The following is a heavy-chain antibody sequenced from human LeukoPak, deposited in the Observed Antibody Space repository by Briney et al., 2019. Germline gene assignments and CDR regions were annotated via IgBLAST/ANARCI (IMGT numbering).Heavy chain of an antibody. CDR2: INISGST. CDR1: GDSISSYY. V-gene: IGHV4-4*07. D-gene: IGHD3-16*01. J-gene: IGHJ3*02. CDR3: ARQKGGAFDI. Sequence: PSETLSLTCTVSGDSISSYYWSWIRQPAGKGLEWIGRINISGSTSYNPSLKSRVTMSVDASKDQFSLKLSSVTAADTAVYYCARQKGGAFDIWGQGTMVTVSS.